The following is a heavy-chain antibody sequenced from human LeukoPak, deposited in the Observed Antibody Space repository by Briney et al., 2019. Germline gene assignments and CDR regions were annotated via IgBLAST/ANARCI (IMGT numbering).Heavy chain of an antibody. D-gene: IGHD3-10*01. CDR3: AKLAKYFYGWETYYFFEH. Sequence: GGSLRLSCAASGFSFTTYWVSWVRQAPGKGLEWVANINQDGTEKYYVDSVKGRFTISRDNAKNSLYLQMNSLRVEDTAVYYCAKLAKYFYGWETYYFFEHWGQGTPVTASS. CDR2: INQDGTEK. V-gene: IGHV3-7*01. CDR1: GFSFTTYW. J-gene: IGHJ4*02.